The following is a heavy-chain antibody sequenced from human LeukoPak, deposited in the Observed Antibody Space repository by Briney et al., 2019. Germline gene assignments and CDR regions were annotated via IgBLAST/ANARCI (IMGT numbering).Heavy chain of an antibody. CDR3: ARGLVALDY. Sequence: PGGSLRLSCAASGFTFSTYWMHWVRQAPGKGLVWVSRIKSDGSGTDSADSVKGRFTISRDSAKNTLYLQMNSLRAEDTAVYYCARGLVALDYWGQGTQVTVSS. CDR1: GFTFSTYW. J-gene: IGHJ4*02. D-gene: IGHD2-21*01. CDR2: IKSDGSGT. V-gene: IGHV3-74*01.